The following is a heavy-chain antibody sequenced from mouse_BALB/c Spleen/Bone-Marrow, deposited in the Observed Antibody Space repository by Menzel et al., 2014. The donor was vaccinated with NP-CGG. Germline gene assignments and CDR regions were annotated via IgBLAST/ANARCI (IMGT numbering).Heavy chain of an antibody. Sequence: SGPELVKPGASVKMSCKASGYTFTDYHMDWVKQSHGESFEWIGRVNPYNGGTSYNQKFKGKATLTVDKSSSTAYMELNSLTSEDSAVYYCASKRDNLYYFDYWGQGTTLTVSS. D-gene: IGHD1-3*01. CDR1: GYTFTDYH. J-gene: IGHJ2*01. V-gene: IGHV1-19*01. CDR2: VNPYNGGT. CDR3: ASKRDNLYYFDY.